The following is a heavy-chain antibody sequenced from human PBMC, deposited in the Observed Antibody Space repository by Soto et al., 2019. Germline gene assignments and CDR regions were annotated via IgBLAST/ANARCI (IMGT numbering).Heavy chain of an antibody. CDR2: ISSSSSTI. V-gene: IGHV3-48*02. CDR1: GFTFSSYS. J-gene: IGHJ5*02. D-gene: IGHD6-13*01. CDR3: TGRSITAAGISGP. Sequence: GGSLRLSCAASGFTFSSYSMNWVRQAPGKGLEWVSYISSSSSTIYYADSVKGRFTISRDNAKNSLYLQMNSLRDEDTAVYYCTGRSITAAGISGPWGQGTLVTVSS.